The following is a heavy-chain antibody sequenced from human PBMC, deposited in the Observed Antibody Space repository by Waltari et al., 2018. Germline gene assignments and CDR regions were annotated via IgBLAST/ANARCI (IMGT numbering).Heavy chain of an antibody. V-gene: IGHV1-69*05. Sequence: QVQLVQSGAEVKKPGSSVKVSCKASGGTFSSYAISWVRQAPGQGLEWMEGNIPIFRTANYAQKFQGRVTITTDESTSKAYMELSSLRSEDTAVYYCARVNKAGSYYYYGMDVWGQGTTVTVSS. CDR1: GGTFSSYA. D-gene: IGHD6-13*01. J-gene: IGHJ6*02. CDR3: ARVNKAGSYYYYGMDV. CDR2: NIPIFRTA.